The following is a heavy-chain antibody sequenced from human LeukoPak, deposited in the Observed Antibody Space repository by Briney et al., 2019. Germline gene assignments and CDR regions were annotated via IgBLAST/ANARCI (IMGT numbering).Heavy chain of an antibody. Sequence: GGSLRLSCAASGFTFSSYSMNWVRQAPGKGLEWVSSISSSSSYIYYADSVKGRFTISRDNAKNSLYLQMNSLRAEDTAVYYCARDFTPSLGYCSGGSCRDAFDIWGQGTMVTVSS. V-gene: IGHV3-21*01. D-gene: IGHD2-15*01. CDR2: ISSSSSYI. CDR1: GFTFSSYS. J-gene: IGHJ3*02. CDR3: ARDFTPSLGYCSGGSCRDAFDI.